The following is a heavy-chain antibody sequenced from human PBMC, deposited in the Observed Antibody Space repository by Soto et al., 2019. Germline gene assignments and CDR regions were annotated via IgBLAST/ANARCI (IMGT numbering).Heavy chain of an antibody. Sequence: SETLSLTCTVSGGSISSGGYYWSWIRQHPGKGLEWIGYIYYSGSTYYNPSLKSRVTISVDTSKNQFSLKLSSVTAADTAVYYCARGEGGSRLSYYDSSGYYEGRFDYWGQGTLVTVSS. D-gene: IGHD3-22*01. V-gene: IGHV4-31*03. CDR3: ARGEGGSRLSYYDSSGYYEGRFDY. CDR2: IYYSGST. J-gene: IGHJ4*02. CDR1: GGSISSGGYY.